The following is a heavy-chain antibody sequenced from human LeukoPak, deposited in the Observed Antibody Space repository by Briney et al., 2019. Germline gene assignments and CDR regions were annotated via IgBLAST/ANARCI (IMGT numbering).Heavy chain of an antibody. J-gene: IGHJ3*02. D-gene: IGHD3-22*01. CDR1: GYSISSGYY. Sequence: SETLSLTCTVSGYSISSGYYWGWIRQPPGKGLEWIGSIYHSGSTYYNPSLKSRVTISVDTSKNQFSLKLSSVTAADTAVYYCARTTYYYDSSGYYSGAFDIWGQGTMVTVSS. CDR2: IYHSGST. CDR3: ARTTYYYDSSGYYSGAFDI. V-gene: IGHV4-38-2*02.